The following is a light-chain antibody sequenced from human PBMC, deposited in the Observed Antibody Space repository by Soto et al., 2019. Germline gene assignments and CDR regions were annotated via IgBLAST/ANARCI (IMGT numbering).Light chain of an antibody. Sequence: DIVMTQSPDSLAVSLGERATINCKSSQSILYSSNNNNYLAWYQQKPGQPPNLLIYWASTRESGVPDRFSGSGSGTDFTLTISSLQAEDVAVYYCQQYYSTPVTFGHGTKVEIK. CDR2: WAS. J-gene: IGKJ1*01. CDR1: QSILYSSNNNNY. V-gene: IGKV4-1*01. CDR3: QQYYSTPVT.